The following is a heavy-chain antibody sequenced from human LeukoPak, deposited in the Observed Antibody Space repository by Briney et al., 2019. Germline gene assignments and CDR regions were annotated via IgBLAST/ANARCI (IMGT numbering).Heavy chain of an antibody. CDR1: GYTCTVYH. CDR2: INPNSGAT. V-gene: IGHV1-2*02. Sequence: ASVKVSCKASGYTCTVYHMHWVRQAPGQGPEWMGWINPNSGATNFAQKFQGRVTMTRDTSIGTAYMELNSLRSDDTAVYYCARGELLYKTPTLPPDYWGQGTLVTVSS. J-gene: IGHJ4*02. CDR3: ARGELLYKTPTLPPDY. D-gene: IGHD1-7*01.